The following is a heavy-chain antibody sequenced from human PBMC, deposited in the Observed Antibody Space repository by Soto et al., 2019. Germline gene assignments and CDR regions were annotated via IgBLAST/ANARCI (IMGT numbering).Heavy chain of an antibody. D-gene: IGHD2-15*01. CDR3: ARSEEDSDYYYYGMDV. CDR2: TYYRSRWYS. Sequence: QTLSLTCVGSGDTVSSNSVAWNLVRQSPSRGLEWLGRTYYRSRWYSDYAVSVRSRIDINADTSKNQVSLQLNSVTPEDTAVYYCARSEEDSDYYYYGMDVWGQGTTVTVSS. CDR1: GDTVSSNSVA. V-gene: IGHV6-1*01. J-gene: IGHJ6*02.